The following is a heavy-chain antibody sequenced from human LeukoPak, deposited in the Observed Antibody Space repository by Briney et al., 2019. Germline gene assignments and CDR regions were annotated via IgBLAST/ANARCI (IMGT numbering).Heavy chain of an antibody. Sequence: PGRSLRLSCAASGFTFSSYGMHWVRQAPGKGLEWVAVIKYDGSNKYYADSVKGRFTISRDNSKNTLYLQMNSLRAEDTAVYYCAREYATTYYYDSSGYQDNWFDPWGQGTLVTVSS. J-gene: IGHJ5*02. D-gene: IGHD3-22*01. CDR3: AREYATTYYYDSSGYQDNWFDP. CDR2: IKYDGSNK. V-gene: IGHV3-33*01. CDR1: GFTFSSYG.